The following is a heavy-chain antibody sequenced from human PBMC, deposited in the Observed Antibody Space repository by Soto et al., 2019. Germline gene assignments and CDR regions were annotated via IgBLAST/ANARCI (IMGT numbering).Heavy chain of an antibody. CDR2: IWYDGSNK. D-gene: IGHD6-6*01. Sequence: QVQLVESGGGVVQPGRSLRLSCAASGFTFSSYGMHWVRQAPGKGLEWVAVIWYDGSNKYYADSVKGRFTISRDNSKNTLYLQMNSLRAEDTAVYYCARELISIYYYYGMDVWGQWTTVTVSS. J-gene: IGHJ6*02. CDR1: GFTFSSYG. CDR3: ARELISIYYYYGMDV. V-gene: IGHV3-33*01.